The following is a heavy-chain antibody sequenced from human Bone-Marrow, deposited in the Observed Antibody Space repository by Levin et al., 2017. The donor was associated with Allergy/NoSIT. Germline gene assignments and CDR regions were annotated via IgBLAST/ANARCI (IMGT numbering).Heavy chain of an antibody. J-gene: IGHJ3*02. CDR2: INPSGIT. CDR1: GGSFRGLY. CDR3: ARIREAYHPDDACDI. Sequence: SPTLSLPCAVYGGSFRGLYWSWIRQPPWKGLEWIGEINPSGITNYNPSLKSRVTISADTSKNQFSLKLSSLTAADTAVYYCARIREAYHPDDACDIWGQGTMVTVSA. D-gene: IGHD3-16*01. V-gene: IGHV4-34*01.